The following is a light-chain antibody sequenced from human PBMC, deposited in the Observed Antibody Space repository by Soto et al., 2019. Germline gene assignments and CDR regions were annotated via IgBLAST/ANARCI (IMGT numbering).Light chain of an antibody. V-gene: IGLV2-14*03. CDR2: DVS. Sequence: QSALTQPASVSGSPGQSITISCTGTSSDVGGYNYVSWYQHHPGKAPKLMIYDVSNRSSGVSNRFSGSKSGNTASLTISGLQAEDEADYYCSSYTSTNTVIFGGGTKLTVL. CDR1: SSDVGGYNY. CDR3: SSYTSTNTVI. J-gene: IGLJ2*01.